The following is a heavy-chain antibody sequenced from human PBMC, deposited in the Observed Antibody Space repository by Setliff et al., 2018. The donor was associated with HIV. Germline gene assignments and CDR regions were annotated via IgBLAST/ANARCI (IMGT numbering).Heavy chain of an antibody. CDR3: ARWPREVAEMGGAFDS. D-gene: IGHD3-16*01. CDR2: IKQDGSQK. V-gene: IGHV3-7*03. J-gene: IGHJ3*02. CDR1: GFSFSSYW. Sequence: GGSLRLSCAASGFSFSSYWMSWVRQAPGKGLEWVANIKQDGSQKFYVDSVKGRFTISRDNAKNSVYLQMNSLRVEDTAVYCCARWPREVAEMGGAFDSWGQGTMVTVSS.